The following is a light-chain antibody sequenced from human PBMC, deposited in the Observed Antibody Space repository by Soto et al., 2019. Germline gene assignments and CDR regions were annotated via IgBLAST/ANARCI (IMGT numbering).Light chain of an antibody. CDR3: QHYNSYSAA. J-gene: IGKJ1*01. CDR1: QSVSSY. V-gene: IGKV3D-15*01. Sequence: EIVMTQSPSTLSVSPGERATLSCRASQSVSSYLAWYQQKPGQAPRLLIYDASNRATGIPARFSGSGSGTDFTLTISSLQPDDFATYYCQHYNSYSAAFGHGTKVDNK. CDR2: DAS.